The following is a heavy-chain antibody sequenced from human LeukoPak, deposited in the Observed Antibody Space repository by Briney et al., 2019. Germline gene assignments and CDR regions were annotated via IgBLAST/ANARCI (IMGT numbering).Heavy chain of an antibody. CDR2: IYYSGTT. V-gene: IGHV4-61*01. CDR3: ARLVYYGSGSYYFFDY. Sequence: SETLSLTCTVSGDSISSGSYYWSWIRQPPGKGLEWIGYIYYSGTTNYNPSLKSRITISVDTSKDQFSLRLSSVTAADTAVYYCARLVYYGSGSYYFFDYWGQGTLVTVSS. J-gene: IGHJ4*02. CDR1: GDSISSGSYY. D-gene: IGHD3-10*01.